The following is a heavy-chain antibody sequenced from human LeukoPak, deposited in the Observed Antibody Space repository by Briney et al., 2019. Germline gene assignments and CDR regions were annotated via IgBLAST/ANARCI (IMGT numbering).Heavy chain of an antibody. CDR2: ISYDGSNK. D-gene: IGHD5-18*01. J-gene: IGHJ4*02. CDR3: ATNVDTSDDY. CDR1: GFTFSSYG. V-gene: IGHV3-30*03. Sequence: GRSLRLSCAASGFTFSSYGMHWVRQAPGMGLEWVAVISYDGSNKYYADSVKGRFTISRDNSKNTLYLQMNSLRAEDTALYYCATNVDTSDDYWGQGTLVTVSS.